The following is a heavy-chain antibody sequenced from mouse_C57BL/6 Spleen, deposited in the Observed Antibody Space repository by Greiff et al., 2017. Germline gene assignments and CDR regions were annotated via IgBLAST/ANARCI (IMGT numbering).Heavy chain of an antibody. CDR3: ARNDYDEGYYFDY. CDR2: INPSNGGT. J-gene: IGHJ2*01. CDR1: GYTFTSYW. D-gene: IGHD2-4*01. Sequence: QVQLQQPGTELVKPGASVKLSCKASGYTFTSYWMHWVKQRPGQGLEWIGNINPSNGGTNYNEKFKSKATLTADKSSSTAYMQLSSLTSEDSAVYYCARNDYDEGYYFDYWGQGTTLTVSS. V-gene: IGHV1-53*01.